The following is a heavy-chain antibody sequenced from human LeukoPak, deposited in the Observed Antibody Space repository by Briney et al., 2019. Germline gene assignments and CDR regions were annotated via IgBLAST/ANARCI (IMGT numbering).Heavy chain of an antibody. CDR1: GFTFSSYA. Sequence: GGSLRLSCAASGFTFSSYAMHWVRQAPGKGLEWVAVISYDGSNKYYADSVKGRFTISRDNSKNTLYLQMNSLRAEDTAVYFCAPYSSSSGWLDPWGQGTLVTVSS. CDR2: ISYDGSNK. CDR3: APYSSSSGWLDP. D-gene: IGHD6-6*01. V-gene: IGHV3-30*04. J-gene: IGHJ5*02.